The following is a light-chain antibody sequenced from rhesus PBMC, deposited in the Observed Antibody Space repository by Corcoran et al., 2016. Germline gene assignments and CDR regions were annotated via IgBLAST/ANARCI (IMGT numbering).Light chain of an antibody. CDR3: QQHDNSPLT. Sequence: DIQMTQSPSSLSASVGDRVTITCRASQGISNWLAWYQQQPGKAPKLLIYRASNLETGVPSRFSGSGSGIDFTLTISSLQHEDIATYYCQQHDNSPLTFGGGTKVEIK. CDR2: RAS. J-gene: IGKJ4*01. V-gene: IGKV1-69*01. CDR1: QGISNW.